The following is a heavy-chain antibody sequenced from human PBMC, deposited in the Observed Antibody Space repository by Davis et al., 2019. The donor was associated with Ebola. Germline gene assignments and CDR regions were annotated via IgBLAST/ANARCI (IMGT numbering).Heavy chain of an antibody. Sequence: GGSLRLSCAASRFTFNSYAMNWVRQAPGKGLEWVSSISSSSSYIYYADSVKGRFTISRDNAKNSLYLQMNSLRDEDTAVYYYARDHYDSSGYGFDIWGQGTMVTVSS. CDR3: ARDHYDSSGYGFDI. V-gene: IGHV3-21*01. CDR2: ISSSSSYI. J-gene: IGHJ3*02. D-gene: IGHD3-22*01. CDR1: RFTFNSYA.